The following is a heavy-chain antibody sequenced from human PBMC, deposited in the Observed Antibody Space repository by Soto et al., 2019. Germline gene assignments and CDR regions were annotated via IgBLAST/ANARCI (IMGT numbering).Heavy chain of an antibody. J-gene: IGHJ4*02. CDR3: ARGIVVVAATPDY. Sequence: PGGSLRLSCAASGLTFSSYAMHWVRQAPGKGLEWVAVISYDGSNKYYADSVKGRFTISRDNSKNTLYLQMNSLIAEDTAVYYCARGIVVVAATPDYWGQGTLVTVSS. D-gene: IGHD2-15*01. CDR2: ISYDGSNK. CDR1: GLTFSSYA. V-gene: IGHV3-30-3*01.